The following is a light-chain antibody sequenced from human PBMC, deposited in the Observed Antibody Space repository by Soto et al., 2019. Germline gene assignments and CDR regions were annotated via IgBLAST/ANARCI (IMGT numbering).Light chain of an antibody. V-gene: IGKV4-1*01. CDR1: QSVFYSSNNKNY. CDR3: QQYYSAPLRT. J-gene: IGKJ1*01. Sequence: DIVMTQSPDSLAVSLGERATINCKSSQSVFYSSNNKNYLAWYQQKSGQPPKLLIYWASTRESGVPDRFSGSGSGTDFTLTISSLQAEDVAVYYCQQYYSAPLRTFGQGTKVEIK. CDR2: WAS.